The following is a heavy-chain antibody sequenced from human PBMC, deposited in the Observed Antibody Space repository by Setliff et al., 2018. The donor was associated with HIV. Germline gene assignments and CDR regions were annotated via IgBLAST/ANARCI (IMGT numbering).Heavy chain of an antibody. V-gene: IGHV4-34*01. J-gene: IGHJ4*02. CDR3: AVPGTSGTYYRVFDY. D-gene: IGHD3-10*01. Sequence: LSLPCAVYSGSLSGYYWNWIRQPPGKGLEWIAEINRSGTPNYNPSLESRVTISVESSKNRVSLKLSSVTAADTAVYYCAVPGTSGTYYRVFDYWGQGVLGTSPQ. CDR1: SGSLSGYY. CDR2: INRSGTP.